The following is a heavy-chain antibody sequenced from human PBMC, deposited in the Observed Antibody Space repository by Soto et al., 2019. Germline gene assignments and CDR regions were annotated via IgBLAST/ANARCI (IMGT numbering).Heavy chain of an antibody. V-gene: IGHV4-34*01. CDR1: GGSFSGYY. D-gene: IGHD4-17*01. Sequence: SETLSLTCAVYGGSFSGYYWSWIRQPPGKGLEWIGEINHSGSTNYNPSLKSRVTISVDTSKNQFSLKLSSVTAADTAVYYCASYGGNSGDAFDIWGQGTLVTVSS. CDR3: ASYGGNSGDAFDI. CDR2: INHSGST. J-gene: IGHJ3*02.